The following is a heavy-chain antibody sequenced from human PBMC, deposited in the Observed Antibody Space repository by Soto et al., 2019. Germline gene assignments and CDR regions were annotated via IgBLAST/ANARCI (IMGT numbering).Heavy chain of an antibody. D-gene: IGHD2-2*01. J-gene: IGHJ6*02. V-gene: IGHV3-30*18. Sequence: GGSLRLSCAASGFTFNFYGMHWVRQAPGKGLEWVAVISYDGSKKYYVDSAKGRFTISRDSSKQTLSLQMESLRPEDTAVYFCAKATSPYYDYYGIDVWGQGSRVTVCS. CDR3: AKATSPYYDYYGIDV. CDR1: GFTFNFYG. CDR2: ISYDGSKK.